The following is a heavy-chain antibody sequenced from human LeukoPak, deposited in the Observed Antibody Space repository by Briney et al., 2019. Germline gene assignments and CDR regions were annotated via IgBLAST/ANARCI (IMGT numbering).Heavy chain of an antibody. CDR3: AKAPNNFWSGATRYFDE. Sequence: GGSLRLSCAASGFTFSSFAMSWVRQPPGKGLEWVSTISVSGDSTNYADSVKGRFTMSRDNSKNTLYLQMNSLRAEDTAVYYCAKAPNNFWSGATRYFDEWGQGTLVTLSS. CDR2: ISVSGDST. V-gene: IGHV3-23*01. D-gene: IGHD3-3*01. J-gene: IGHJ4*02. CDR1: GFTFSSFA.